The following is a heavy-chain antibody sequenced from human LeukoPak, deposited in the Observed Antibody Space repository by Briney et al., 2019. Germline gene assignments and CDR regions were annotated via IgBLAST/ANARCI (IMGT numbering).Heavy chain of an antibody. J-gene: IGHJ4*02. D-gene: IGHD3-10*01. Sequence: GGSLRLSCAASGFTFSSYAMHWVRQAPGKGLEWVAVISYDGSNKYYADSVKGRFTISRDNAKNSLYLQMNSLRAEDTALYYCARGDYYGSGSYSDYWGQGTLVTVSS. CDR3: ARGDYYGSGSYSDY. CDR1: GFTFSSYA. CDR2: ISYDGSNK. V-gene: IGHV3-30*04.